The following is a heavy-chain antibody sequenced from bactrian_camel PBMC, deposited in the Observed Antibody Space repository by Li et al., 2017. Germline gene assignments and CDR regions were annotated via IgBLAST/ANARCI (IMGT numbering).Heavy chain of an antibody. V-gene: IGHV3S1*01. J-gene: IGHJ4*01. D-gene: IGHD6*01. CDR2: IYSAGGST. CDR1: GHMSRSYC. CDR3: AAWAFSVCTVATGLSMNQW. Sequence: HVQLVESGGGSVQAGGSLKLSCAIIGHMSRSYCMSWIRQAPGKDREGVAVIYSAGGSTRYAESVKGRFTISRDNAKNTLNLQMNNLKPEDTGMYYCAAWAFSVCTVATGLSMNQWWGQGTQVTVS.